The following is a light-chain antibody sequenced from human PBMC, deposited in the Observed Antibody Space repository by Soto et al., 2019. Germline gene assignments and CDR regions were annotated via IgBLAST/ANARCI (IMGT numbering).Light chain of an antibody. CDR2: GAS. J-gene: IGKJ1*01. CDR1: HSVGSSH. CDR3: QQYVGWT. Sequence: EIVSTQSPGTLSLSPGERATLSCRASHSVGSSHLAWYQQKPGQAPRLLIYGASSRATGVPDRFSGSGSGTDFTLTISRLEPEDSAVYYCQQYVGWTFGQGTKVEIK. V-gene: IGKV3-20*01.